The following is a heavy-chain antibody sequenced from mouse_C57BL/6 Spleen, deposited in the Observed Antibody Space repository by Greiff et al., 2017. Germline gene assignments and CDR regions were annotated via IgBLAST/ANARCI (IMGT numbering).Heavy chain of an antibody. CDR1: GYTFTSYW. D-gene: IGHD1-1*01. Sequence: QVQLKQPGAELVKPGASVKMSCKASGYTFTSYWITWVKQRPGQGLEWIGDIYPGSGSTNYNEKFKSKATLTVDTSSSTAYMQLSSLTSEDSAVYYCARSGGSSGGDYWGQGTTLTVSS. CDR2: IYPGSGST. V-gene: IGHV1-55*01. J-gene: IGHJ2*01. CDR3: ARSGGSSGGDY.